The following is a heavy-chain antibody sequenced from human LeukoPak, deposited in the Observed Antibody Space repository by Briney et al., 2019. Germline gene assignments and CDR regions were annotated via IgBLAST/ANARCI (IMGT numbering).Heavy chain of an antibody. CDR1: GGSFSGDY. CDR2: INHSGST. V-gene: IGHV4-34*01. D-gene: IGHD1-26*01. Sequence: SETLSLTCAVYGGSFSGDYWSWIRQPPGKGLEWIGEINHSGSTNYKPSLKSRVTISVDTSKTQFSLKLSSVTHADVAVYYCESAGDTLPCDFGYWGQGTLVSVS. CDR3: ESAGDTLPCDFGY. J-gene: IGHJ4*02.